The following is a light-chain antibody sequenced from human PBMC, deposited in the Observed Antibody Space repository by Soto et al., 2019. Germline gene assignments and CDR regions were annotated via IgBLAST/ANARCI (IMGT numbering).Light chain of an antibody. Sequence: EILLTQSPVTLSLSPGQRATLSCRASQSISSSYLAWYQQKPGQAPRLLIYGASSRATGIPDRFSGSGSGTDFTLTINRLEPEDFAVYYCQQYDSSPRTFGQGTKVDI. CDR2: GAS. J-gene: IGKJ1*01. CDR1: QSISSSY. V-gene: IGKV3-20*01. CDR3: QQYDSSPRT.